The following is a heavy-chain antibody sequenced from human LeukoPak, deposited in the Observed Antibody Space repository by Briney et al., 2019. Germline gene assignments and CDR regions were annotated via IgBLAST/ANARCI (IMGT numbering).Heavy chain of an antibody. D-gene: IGHD3-3*01. CDR2: IIPIFGTA. CDR3: ANGYYDFWSGYYRSVRYYYYYMDV. J-gene: IGHJ6*03. V-gene: IGHV1-69*01. Sequence: GSSVKVSCKASGGTFSSYAISWVRQAPGQGLEWMGGIIPIFGTANYAQKFQGRVTITADESTSTAYMELSSLRSEDTAVHYCANGYYDFWSGYYRSVRYYYYYMDVWGKGTTVTVSS. CDR1: GGTFSSYA.